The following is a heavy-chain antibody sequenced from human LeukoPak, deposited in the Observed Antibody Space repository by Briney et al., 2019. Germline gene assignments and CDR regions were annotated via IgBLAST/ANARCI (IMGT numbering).Heavy chain of an antibody. CDR3: AKRYYDFWSGYYGYMDV. CDR1: GGSFSGDY. V-gene: IGHV4-34*01. J-gene: IGHJ6*03. CDR2: INHSGST. Sequence: SETLSLTCAVYGGSFSGDYWSWIRQPPGKGLEWIGEINHSGSTNYNPSLKSRVTISVDTSKNQFSLKLSYVTAADTAVYYCAKRYYDFWSGYYGYMDVWGKGTTVTVSS. D-gene: IGHD3-3*01.